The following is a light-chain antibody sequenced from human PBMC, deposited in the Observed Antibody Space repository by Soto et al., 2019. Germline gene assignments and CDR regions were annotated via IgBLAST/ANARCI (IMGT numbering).Light chain of an antibody. CDR1: QSVSNY. CDR3: QQRSNWIFP. Sequence: EVVLTQSPATLSLSPGEGATLSCRASQSVSNYLAWYQQRPGQAPRLLIYDASTRATGIPARFSGSGSGTDFTLTIARLELEVFEVYYCQQRSNWIFPFGPGTIVDIK. CDR2: DAS. V-gene: IGKV3-11*01. J-gene: IGKJ3*01.